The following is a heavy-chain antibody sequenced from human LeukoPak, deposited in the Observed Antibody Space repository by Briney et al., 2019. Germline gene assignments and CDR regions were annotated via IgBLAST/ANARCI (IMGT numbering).Heavy chain of an antibody. Sequence: GASVKVSCKASDYTFTNYGITWVRQAPGQGLEWMGWISAYNGNTNNAQKFQGRVTMTTDTSTTTVYMELRSLRVDDTAVYYCARGIAAASERAFDIWGQGTMVTVSS. CDR2: ISAYNGNT. CDR3: ARGIAAASERAFDI. J-gene: IGHJ3*02. D-gene: IGHD6-13*01. CDR1: DYTFTNYG. V-gene: IGHV1-18*01.